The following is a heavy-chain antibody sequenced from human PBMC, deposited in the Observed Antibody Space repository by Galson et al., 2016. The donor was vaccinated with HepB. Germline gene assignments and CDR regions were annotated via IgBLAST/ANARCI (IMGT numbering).Heavy chain of an antibody. CDR1: GFTFTDYP. Sequence: SLRLSCATSGFTFTDYPMTWVRQAPGKGLEWVSSISGTNGFIYQADSVKGRFTISRDNAKNSLYLQMSSLRADDTAVYFCARDLDSRYYYSYHVMDVWGQGTTVTVSS. V-gene: IGHV3-21*01. CDR3: ARDLDSRYYYSYHVMDV. J-gene: IGHJ6*02. D-gene: IGHD3-22*01. CDR2: ISGTNGFI.